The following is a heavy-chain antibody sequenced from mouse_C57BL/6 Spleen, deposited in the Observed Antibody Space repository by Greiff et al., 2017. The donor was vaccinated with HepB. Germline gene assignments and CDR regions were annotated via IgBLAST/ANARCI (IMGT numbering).Heavy chain of an antibody. CDR3: ARNYPYYPMDY. J-gene: IGHJ4*01. CDR2: IWSGGST. Sequence: VQLQQSGPGLVQPSQSLSITCTVSGFSLTSYGVHWVRQSPGKGLEWLGVIWSGGSTDYNAAFISTLSISKDNSKSQVFFKMNSLQADDTAIYYCARNYPYYPMDYWGQGTSVTVSS. CDR1: GFSLTSYG. V-gene: IGHV2-2*01.